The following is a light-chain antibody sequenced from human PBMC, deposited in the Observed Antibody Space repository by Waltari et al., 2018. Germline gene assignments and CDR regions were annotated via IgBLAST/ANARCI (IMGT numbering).Light chain of an antibody. V-gene: IGLV2-14*03. CDR2: DVS. Sequence: QSALTQPASVSGSPGQSITISCPGTSSDVGGSNYVSWYQQHPGKAPKLRIYDVSNRPAGFSDRFSGSKSGNTASLTISGVQAEDEAEYYCSSYRGSDNSVVFGGGTKLTVL. J-gene: IGLJ2*01. CDR3: SSYRGSDNSVV. CDR1: SSDVGGSNY.